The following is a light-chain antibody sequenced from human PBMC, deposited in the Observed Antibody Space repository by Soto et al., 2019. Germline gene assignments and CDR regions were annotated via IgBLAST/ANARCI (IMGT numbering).Light chain of an antibody. CDR2: GAS. J-gene: IGKJ5*01. Sequence: TQSPSSLSVSPGEGVTLSCRASQSVSSNLAWYQQRPGQAPRLLIYGASTRATGIPARFSGSGSGTEFTLTISSLQSEDFAVYYCQQYNNWPPITFGQGTRLEIK. V-gene: IGKV3-15*01. CDR3: QQYNNWPPIT. CDR1: QSVSSN.